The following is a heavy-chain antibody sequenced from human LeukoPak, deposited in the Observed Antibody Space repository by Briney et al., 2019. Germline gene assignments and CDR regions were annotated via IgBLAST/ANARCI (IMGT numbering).Heavy chain of an antibody. J-gene: IGHJ3*02. V-gene: IGHV4-4*07. CDR3: ARDIAVAGTGTFDI. CDR2: IYTSGST. Sequence: SETLSLTCTVSGGSISRYYWSWIRQPAGKGLEWIGRIYTSGSTNYNPSLESRVTMSVDTSKNHLSLKLSSVTAADTAVYYCARDIAVAGTGTFDIWGQGILVTVSS. D-gene: IGHD6-19*01. CDR1: GGSISRYY.